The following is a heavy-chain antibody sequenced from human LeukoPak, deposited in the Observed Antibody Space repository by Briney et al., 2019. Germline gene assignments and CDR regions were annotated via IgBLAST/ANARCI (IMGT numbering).Heavy chain of an antibody. V-gene: IGHV3-74*01. CDR1: GFTFSNYW. Sequence: GGSLRLSCAASGFTFSNYWMHWVRQGPGKGLVWVAHISRDGSSTNYADSVKGRFTISRDNARNTLYLQMNSLRAEDTALYYCARDLMVTNWFDPWGQGTLVTVTS. J-gene: IGHJ5*02. CDR3: ARDLMVTNWFDP. CDR2: ISRDGSST. D-gene: IGHD2-21*02.